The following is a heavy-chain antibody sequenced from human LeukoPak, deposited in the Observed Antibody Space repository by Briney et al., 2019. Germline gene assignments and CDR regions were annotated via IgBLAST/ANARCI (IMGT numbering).Heavy chain of an antibody. J-gene: IGHJ4*02. CDR3: AKDTADTAMVFDY. CDR1: GITFSSYP. D-gene: IGHD5-18*01. V-gene: IGHV3-23*01. CDR2: ISGSGGST. Sequence: GGSLRLSCAASGITFSSYPMTWVRQAPGKGLEWVSTISGSGGSTYYADSVKGRFTISRDNSKNTLYLQVNSLRAEDTAVYYCAKDTADTAMVFDYWGQGTLVTVSS.